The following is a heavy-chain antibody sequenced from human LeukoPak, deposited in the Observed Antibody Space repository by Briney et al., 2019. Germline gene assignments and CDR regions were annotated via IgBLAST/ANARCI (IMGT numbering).Heavy chain of an antibody. CDR2: IYYSGST. D-gene: IGHD6-13*01. CDR1: GGSISSYY. V-gene: IGHV4-59*01. Sequence: RTSETLSLTCTVSGGSISSYYWSWIRQPPGKGLEWIGYIYYSGSTNYNSSLKSRVTISVDTSKNQFSLKLSSVTAADTAVYYCARFHGSSWYSYNWFDPWGQGTLVTVSS. J-gene: IGHJ5*02. CDR3: ARFHGSSWYSYNWFDP.